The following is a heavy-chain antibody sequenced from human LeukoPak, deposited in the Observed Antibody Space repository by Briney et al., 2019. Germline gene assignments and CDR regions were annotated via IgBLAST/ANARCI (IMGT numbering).Heavy chain of an antibody. CDR2: IYHSGST. Sequence: SETLSLTCTVSGGSISSSSYYWGWIRQPPGKGLEWIGYIYHSGSTYYNPSLKSRVTISVDRSKNQFSLKLSSVTAADTAVYYCARSHSSGYPHNYFDYWGQGTLVTVSS. CDR1: GGSISSSSYY. V-gene: IGHV4-30-2*01. J-gene: IGHJ4*02. D-gene: IGHD3-22*01. CDR3: ARSHSSGYPHNYFDY.